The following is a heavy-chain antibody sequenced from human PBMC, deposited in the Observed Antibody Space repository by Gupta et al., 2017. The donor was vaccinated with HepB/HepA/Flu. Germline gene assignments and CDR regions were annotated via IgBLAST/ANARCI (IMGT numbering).Heavy chain of an antibody. D-gene: IGHD6-19*01. Sequence: GGVVQPGRSLRLSCAASGFTFSSYAMHWVRQAPGKGLEWVAVISYDGSNKYYADSVKGRFTISRDNSKNTLYLQMNSLRAEDTAVYYCARDEWRKQQWSLLDYWGQGTLVTVSS. J-gene: IGHJ4*02. V-gene: IGHV3-30-3*01. CDR3: ARDEWRKQQWSLLDY. CDR1: GFTFSSYA. CDR2: ISYDGSNK.